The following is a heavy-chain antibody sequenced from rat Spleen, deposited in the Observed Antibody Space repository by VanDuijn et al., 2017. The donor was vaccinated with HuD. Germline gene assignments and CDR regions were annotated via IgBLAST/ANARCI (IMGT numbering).Heavy chain of an antibody. CDR3: TRDRLGAGFDY. Sequence: EVQVKESGPGLVQPSQTLSLTCTVSGVSFTDYSVHWVRQPPGKGLEWMGVMWRSGSTEYNSPLKSRLSIRRDTSKSQIFLKMDTLQTEDTAIYYWTRDRLGAGFDYWGQGVMVTVSS. CDR1: GVSFTDYS. D-gene: IGHD5-1*01. CDR2: MWRSGST. J-gene: IGHJ2*01. V-gene: IGHV2S63*01.